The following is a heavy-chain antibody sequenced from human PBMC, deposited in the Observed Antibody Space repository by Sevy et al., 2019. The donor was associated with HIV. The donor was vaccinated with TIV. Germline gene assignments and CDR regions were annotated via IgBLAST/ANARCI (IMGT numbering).Heavy chain of an antibody. V-gene: IGHV3-48*03. CDR3: ARDLPPSATTVAHFDY. J-gene: IGHJ4*02. D-gene: IGHD4-17*01. CDR2: ITNSGSSI. CDR1: GFTFSSYE. Sequence: GGSLRLSCTASGFTFSSYEMNWVRQAPGKGLEWVSYITNSGSSIYYSDSVRGRFTVSRDNAKNSLYLQMKSLRAEDTDVYYCARDLPPSATTVAHFDYWGRGTLVTVSS.